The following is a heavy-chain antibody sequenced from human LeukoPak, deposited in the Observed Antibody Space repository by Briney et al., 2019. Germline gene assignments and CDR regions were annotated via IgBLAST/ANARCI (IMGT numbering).Heavy chain of an antibody. D-gene: IGHD6-6*01. CDR3: ARADDSSSGYFDY. J-gene: IGHJ4*02. V-gene: IGHV3-30*03. CDR2: ISYDGSTK. CDR1: GFTFSSYG. Sequence: TGRSLRLSCAAPGFTFSSYGMDWVRQAPGKGLEWVAVISYDGSTKYYADSVKGRFTISRDNAKNSLYLQMNSLRAEDTAVYYCARADDSSSGYFDYWGQGTLVTVSS.